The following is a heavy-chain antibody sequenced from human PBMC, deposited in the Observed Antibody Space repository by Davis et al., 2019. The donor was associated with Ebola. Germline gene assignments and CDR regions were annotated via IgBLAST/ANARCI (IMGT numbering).Heavy chain of an antibody. D-gene: IGHD3-16*01. J-gene: IGHJ4*02. CDR3: ANPLV. CDR2: ISGSADST. V-gene: IGHV3-23*01. CDR1: GFSLRSYV. Sequence: PGGSLRLSCAASGFSLRSYVINWVRQAPWKGLEWISGISGSADSTYYADSVKGRFTISRDNSKNTLYLQMNSLRAEDTAVYYCANPLVWGQGTLVTVSS.